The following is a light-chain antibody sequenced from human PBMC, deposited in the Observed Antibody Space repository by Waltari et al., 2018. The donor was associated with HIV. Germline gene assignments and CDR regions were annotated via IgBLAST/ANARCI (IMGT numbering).Light chain of an antibody. J-gene: IGKJ2*01. CDR2: AAS. Sequence: AIQMSQSPPSLSASVGDRVTITCRASQGIGNDLSWYQQRPGKAPTLLIYAASILQTGVSSRFSGSGSVTDFSLTISSLQPEDSATYYCPQDYIFPYTFGPGTKLDIK. CDR3: PQDYIFPYT. V-gene: IGKV1-6*01. CDR1: QGIGND.